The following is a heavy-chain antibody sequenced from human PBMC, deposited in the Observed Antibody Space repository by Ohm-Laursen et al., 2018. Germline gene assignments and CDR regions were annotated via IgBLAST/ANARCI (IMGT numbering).Heavy chain of an antibody. Sequence: SLRLSCAASGFTFDDYAMHWVRQAPGKGLEWVSGISWNSGSIGYADSVKGRFTISRDNAKNSLYLQMNSLRAEDTAVYFCARDSYYYGSGTYSYNFDYWGQGTLVTVSS. CDR3: ARDSYYYGSGTYSYNFDY. CDR2: ISWNSGSI. CDR1: GFTFDDYA. V-gene: IGHV3-9*01. D-gene: IGHD3-10*01. J-gene: IGHJ4*02.